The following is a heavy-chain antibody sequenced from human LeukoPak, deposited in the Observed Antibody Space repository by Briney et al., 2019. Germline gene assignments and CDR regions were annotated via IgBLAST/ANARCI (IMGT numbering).Heavy chain of an antibody. D-gene: IGHD6-13*01. CDR1: GYTFTGYY. J-gene: IGHJ6*02. CDR3: ARDIAAAGTSTDYYYYYGMDV. CDR2: INPNSGGT. Sequence: ASVKVSCKASGYTFTGYYMHWVRQAPGQGLEWMGWINPNSGGTNYAQKFQGRVTMTRDTSISTAYMELSRLRSDDTAVYYCARDIAAAGTSTDYYYYYGMDVWGHGTTVTVSS. V-gene: IGHV1-2*02.